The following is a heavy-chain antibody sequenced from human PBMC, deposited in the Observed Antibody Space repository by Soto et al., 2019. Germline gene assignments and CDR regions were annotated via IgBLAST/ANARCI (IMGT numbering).Heavy chain of an antibody. D-gene: IGHD3-10*01. Sequence: EVQLLESGGGLVQPGGSLRLSCAASGFTFSSYAMSWFRQAPGKGLEWVSAISGSGGSTYYADSVKGRFTISRDNSKNTLYLQMNSLRAEDTAVYYCAKEALNYYYGSGSYADFDYWGQGTLVTVSS. CDR1: GFTFSSYA. CDR2: ISGSGGST. CDR3: AKEALNYYYGSGSYADFDY. J-gene: IGHJ4*02. V-gene: IGHV3-23*01.